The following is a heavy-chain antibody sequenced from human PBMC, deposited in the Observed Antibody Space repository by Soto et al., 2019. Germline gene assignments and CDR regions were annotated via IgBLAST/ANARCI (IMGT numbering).Heavy chain of an antibody. J-gene: IGHJ6*02. Sequence: EVQLVESGGGLVQPGGSLKLSCAASGLAFGNYWMNWVRQGPGKGLEWVANINQGGSDNYYTDSVKGRFTISRDNAKNSLFLQMNSLRAVDTAIYYCARGLSTQDNGVDVWGQGTTVTVSS. D-gene: IGHD3-3*02. V-gene: IGHV3-7*05. CDR1: GLAFGNYW. CDR2: INQGGSDN. CDR3: ARGLSTQDNGVDV.